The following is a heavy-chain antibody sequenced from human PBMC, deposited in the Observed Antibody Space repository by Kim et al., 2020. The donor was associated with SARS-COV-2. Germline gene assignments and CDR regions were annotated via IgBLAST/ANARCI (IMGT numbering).Heavy chain of an antibody. CDR1: GGSISSSSYY. D-gene: IGHD3-9*01. J-gene: IGHJ3*02. CDR3: ASFSYGYDILTGSADAFDI. CDR2: IYYSGST. Sequence: SETLSLTCTVSGGSISSSSYYWGWIRQPPGKGLEWIGSIYYSGSTYYNPSLKSRVTISVDTSKNQFSLKLSSVTAADTAVYYCASFSYGYDILTGSADAFDIWGQGTMVTVSS. V-gene: IGHV4-39*01.